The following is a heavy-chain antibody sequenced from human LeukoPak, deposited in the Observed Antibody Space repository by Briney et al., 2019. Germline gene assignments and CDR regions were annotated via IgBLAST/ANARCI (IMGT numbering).Heavy chain of an antibody. CDR1: GFTFSSYA. CDR2: ISGSGGST. V-gene: IGHV3-23*01. J-gene: IGHJ4*02. D-gene: IGHD6-13*01. CDR3: AKEIAAAGTGGFDY. Sequence: EGSLRLSCVASGFTFSSYAMSWVRQAPGKGLEWVSAISGSGGSTYYADSVKGRFTISRDNSKNTLYLQMNSLRAEDTAVYYCAKEIAAAGTGGFDYWGQGTLVTVSS.